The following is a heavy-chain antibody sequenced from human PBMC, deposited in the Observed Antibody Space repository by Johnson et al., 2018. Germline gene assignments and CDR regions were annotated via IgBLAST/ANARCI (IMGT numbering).Heavy chain of an antibody. CDR2: IYYSGST. CDR3: ARGYSSLIDYYYYMDV. J-gene: IGHJ6*03. V-gene: IGHV4-59*01. D-gene: IGHD2-21*01. CDR1: GGSISSYY. Sequence: QVQLQESGPGLVKPSETLSLTCTVSGGSISSYYWSWIRQPPGKGLEWIGYIYYSGSTNYNPSLKSRVTISVDTSTNQFSLKLSSVTAADTAVYYCARGYSSLIDYYYYMDVWGKGTTVTVSS.